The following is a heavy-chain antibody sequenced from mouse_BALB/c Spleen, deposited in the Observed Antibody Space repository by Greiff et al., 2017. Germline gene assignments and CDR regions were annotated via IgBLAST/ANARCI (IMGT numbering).Heavy chain of an antibody. Sequence: EVKLVESGGGLVKPGGSLKLSCAASGFTFSSYTMSWVRQTPEKRLEWVATISSGGSYTYYPDSVKGRFTISRDNAKNTLYLQMSSLKSEDTAMYYCTREGGNYVDYWGQGTTLTVSS. J-gene: IGHJ2*01. V-gene: IGHV5-6-4*01. CDR3: TREGGNYVDY. CDR1: GFTFSSYT. CDR2: ISSGGSYT.